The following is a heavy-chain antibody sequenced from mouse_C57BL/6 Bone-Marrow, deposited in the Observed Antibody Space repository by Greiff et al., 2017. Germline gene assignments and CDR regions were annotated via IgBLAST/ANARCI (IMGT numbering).Heavy chain of an antibody. CDR2: IDPSDSYT. D-gene: IGHD2-4*01. Sequence: QVQLQQPGAELVMPGASVKLSCKASGYTFTSYWMHWVKQRPGQGLEWIGEIDPSDSYTNYNQKFKGKSTLTVDKSSSTAYMQLSSLTSADSAVYYCARETYDYDEAWFAYWGQGTLVTVSA. V-gene: IGHV1-69*01. CDR3: ARETYDYDEAWFAY. J-gene: IGHJ3*01. CDR1: GYTFTSYW.